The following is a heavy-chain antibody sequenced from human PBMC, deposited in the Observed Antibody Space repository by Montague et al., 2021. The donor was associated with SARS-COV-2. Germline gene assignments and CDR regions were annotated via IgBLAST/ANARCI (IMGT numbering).Heavy chain of an antibody. J-gene: IGHJ6*02. V-gene: IGHV3-11*01. CDR2: ISSSGDTI. CDR3: ARDLSGWPDYHYCLDF. Sequence: SLILSCAASGFMFSDYYMSWVRQAPVRGLEWLSYISSSGDTIYYXDSVRGRFTISRDNAKKSLFLQTDSLRGEDTAVYYCARDLSGWPDYHYCLDFWGQGTTVTVSS. CDR1: GFMFSDYY. D-gene: IGHD6-19*01.